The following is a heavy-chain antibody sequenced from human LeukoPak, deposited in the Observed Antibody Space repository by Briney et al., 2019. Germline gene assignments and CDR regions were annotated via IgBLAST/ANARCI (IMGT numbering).Heavy chain of an antibody. J-gene: IGHJ5*01. CDR3: ARGNRDFDS. CDR1: GDSVSTNSAA. Sequence: SQTLSVICAISGDSVSTNSAAWNWIRQSPSRGLEWLGRTYYRSKWYHDYAPSVQSRITINPDTSKNQFSLHLNSVTPEDTAVYYCARGNRDFDSWGQGTLVTVSS. D-gene: IGHD2-21*02. V-gene: IGHV6-1*01. CDR2: TYYRSKWYH.